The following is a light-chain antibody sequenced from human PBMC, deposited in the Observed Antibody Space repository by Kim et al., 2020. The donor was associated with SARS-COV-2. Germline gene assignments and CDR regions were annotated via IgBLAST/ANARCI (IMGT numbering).Light chain of an antibody. Sequence: ASVQLTCNRSNGHSACDNAWYQQQPDKSPRYLMKLYSDGRHVKGDGIPDRLSGSSSGPQRYLTISSLQSEDEADYYCQTWGSGTVVFGGGTQLTVL. CDR1: NGHSACD. J-gene: IGLJ2*01. CDR3: QTWGSGTVV. V-gene: IGLV4-69*01. CDR2: LYSDGRH.